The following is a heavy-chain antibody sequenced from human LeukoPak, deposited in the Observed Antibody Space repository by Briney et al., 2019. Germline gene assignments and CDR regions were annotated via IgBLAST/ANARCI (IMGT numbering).Heavy chain of an antibody. D-gene: IGHD4-17*01. CDR3: ARVLDYGDNYFDY. V-gene: IGHV4-59*01. CDR1: GGSISSYY. J-gene: IGHJ4*02. CDR2: IYYSGST. Sequence: SETLSLTCTVSGGSISSYYWSWIRQPAGKGLEWIGYIYYSGSTNYNPSLKSRVTISVDTSKNQFSLKLSSVTAADTAVYYCARVLDYGDNYFDYWGQGTLVTVSS.